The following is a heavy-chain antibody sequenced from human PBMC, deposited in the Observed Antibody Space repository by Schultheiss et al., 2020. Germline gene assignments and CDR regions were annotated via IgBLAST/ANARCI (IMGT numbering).Heavy chain of an antibody. CDR3: ARVVYYYGSGLDYYYYGMDV. Sequence: GGSLRLSCAASGFTFSNAWMSWVRQAPGKGLEWVGRIKSKTDGGTTDYAAPVKGRFTISRDDSKNTLYLQMNSLRAEDTAVYYCARVVYYYGSGLDYYYYGMDVWGQGTTVTVSS. J-gene: IGHJ6*02. V-gene: IGHV3-15*05. CDR1: GFTFSNAW. CDR2: IKSKTDGGTT. D-gene: IGHD3-10*01.